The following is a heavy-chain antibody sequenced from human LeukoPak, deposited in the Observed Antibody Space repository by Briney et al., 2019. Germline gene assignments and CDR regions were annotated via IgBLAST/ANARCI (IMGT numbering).Heavy chain of an antibody. CDR1: GYTFTGYY. J-gene: IGHJ5*02. CDR2: INPNSGGT. CDR3: ARVKVPNYNWFDP. Sequence: ASVKVSCKASGYTFTGYYMHWVRQAPGQGLEWMGWINPNSGGTYYAQKFQGRVTMTSDTSISTAYMELSRLRSDNTAVYYCARVKVPNYNWFDPWGQGTLVTVSS. V-gene: IGHV1-2*02. D-gene: IGHD1-7*01.